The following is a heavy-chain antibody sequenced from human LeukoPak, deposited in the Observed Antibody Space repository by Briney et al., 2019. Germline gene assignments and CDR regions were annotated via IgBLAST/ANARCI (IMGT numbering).Heavy chain of an antibody. CDR2: IYYSGST. D-gene: IGHD1-26*01. Sequence: PSETLSLTCTVSGGSISSYYLSWIRQPPGKGLEWIGYIYYSGSTNYNPSLKSRVTISVDTSKNQFSLKLSSVTAADTAVYYCARTSGSYYYIDYWGQGTLVTVSS. CDR3: ARTSGSYYYIDY. CDR1: GGSISSYY. J-gene: IGHJ4*02. V-gene: IGHV4-59*01.